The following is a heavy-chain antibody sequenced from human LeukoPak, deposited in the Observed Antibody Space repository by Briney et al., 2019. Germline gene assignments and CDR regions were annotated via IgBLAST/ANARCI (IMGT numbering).Heavy chain of an antibody. CDR3: ARVNCSSTSCSSFDH. CDR1: GGSMSTYY. D-gene: IGHD2-2*01. V-gene: IGHV4-4*07. CDR2: IYTSGST. Sequence: PSETLSLTCTVSGGSMSTYYWSWIRQPAGKGLEWIGRIYTSGSTNYNPSLQSRVTMSIDTFNNQFSLSLASVTAADTAVYYCARVNCSSTSCSSFDHWGQGTLVTVSS. J-gene: IGHJ5*02.